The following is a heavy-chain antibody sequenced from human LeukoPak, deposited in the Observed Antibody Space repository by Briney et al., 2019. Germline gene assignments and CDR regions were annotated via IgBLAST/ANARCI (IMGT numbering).Heavy chain of an antibody. CDR3: ARTQLDLDGFDI. CDR2: INSDGSST. J-gene: IGHJ3*02. D-gene: IGHD1-1*01. CDR1: GFTFSSYW. Sequence: GSLRLSCAASGFTFSSYWMHWVRQAPGKGLVWVSHINSDGSSTSHADSVKGRFTISRDNARNSLYLQMNSLRGEDTAVYYCARTQLDLDGFDIWGQGTTVTVSS. V-gene: IGHV3-74*01.